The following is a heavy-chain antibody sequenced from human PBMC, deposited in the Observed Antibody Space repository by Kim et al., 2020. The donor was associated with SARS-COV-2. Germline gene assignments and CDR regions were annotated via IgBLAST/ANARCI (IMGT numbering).Heavy chain of an antibody. D-gene: IGHD3-3*01. Sequence: GGSLRLSCAASGFTVSSNYMSWVRQAPGKGLEWVSVIYSGGSTYYADSVEGRFTISSNNSKNTLYLQMNSMGAEDKAVYYCASDLEVRGRAVWGQGTTVTVPS. J-gene: IGHJ6*02. V-gene: IGHV3-66*01. CDR2: IYSGGST. CDR3: ASDLEVRGRAV. CDR1: GFTVSSNY.